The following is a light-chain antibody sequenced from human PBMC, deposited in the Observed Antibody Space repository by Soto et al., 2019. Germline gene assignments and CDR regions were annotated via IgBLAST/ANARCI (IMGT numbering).Light chain of an antibody. V-gene: IGKV1-39*01. CDR2: AAS. J-gene: IGKJ2*01. Sequence: DIRMTQSPSSLSASVGDRVTITCRASQSISSYLNWYQQKPGKAPKLVIYAASSLQSGVPSRFSGSGSGTDFTLTISSLQPEDFATYYCQQSYSTSPYTFGQGTKLEIK. CDR3: QQSYSTSPYT. CDR1: QSISSY.